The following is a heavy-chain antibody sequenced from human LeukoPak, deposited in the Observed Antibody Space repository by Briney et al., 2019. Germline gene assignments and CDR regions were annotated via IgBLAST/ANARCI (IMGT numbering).Heavy chain of an antibody. J-gene: IGHJ1*01. CDR2: IIPIFGTA. CDR1: GYTFTSYG. CDR3: ASTVGLYSEYFQH. V-gene: IGHV1-69*05. D-gene: IGHD2-8*01. Sequence: SVKVSCKASGYTFTSYGISWVRQAPGQGLEWMGGIIPIFGTANYAQKFQGRVTITTDESTSTAYMELSSLRSEDTAVYYCASTVGLYSEYFQHWGQGTLVTVSS.